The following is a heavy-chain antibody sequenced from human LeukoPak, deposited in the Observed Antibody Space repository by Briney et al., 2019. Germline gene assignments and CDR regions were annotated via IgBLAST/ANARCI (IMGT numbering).Heavy chain of an antibody. CDR3: ARDATRGNYYYYGMDV. J-gene: IGHJ6*02. CDR1: GYTFTSYG. D-gene: IGHD3-10*01. CDR2: ISAYNGNT. Sequence: GASVKVSCKASGYTFTSYGISWVRQAPGQGLEWTGWISAYNGNTNYAQKLQGRVTMTTDTSTSTAYMELRSLRSDDTAVYYCARDATRGNYYYYGMDVWGQGTTVTVSS. V-gene: IGHV1-18*01.